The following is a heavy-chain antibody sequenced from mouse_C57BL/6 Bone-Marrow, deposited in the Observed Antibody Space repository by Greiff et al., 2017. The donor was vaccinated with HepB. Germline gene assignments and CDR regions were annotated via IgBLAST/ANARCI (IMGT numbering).Heavy chain of an antibody. CDR1: GYTFTSYW. Sequence: VQLQQPGAELVKPGASVKLSCKASGYTFTSYWMHWVKQRPGQGLEWIGMIHPNSGSTNYNEKFKSKATLTVDKSSSTAYMQLSSLTSEDSAVYYCAREPDGYYPFNYWGQGTTLTVSS. CDR2: IHPNSGST. V-gene: IGHV1-64*01. D-gene: IGHD2-3*01. CDR3: AREPDGYYPFNY. J-gene: IGHJ2*01.